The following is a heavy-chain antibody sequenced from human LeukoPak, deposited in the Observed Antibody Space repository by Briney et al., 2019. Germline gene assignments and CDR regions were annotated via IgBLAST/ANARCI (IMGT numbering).Heavy chain of an antibody. Sequence: SVKVSCKASGGTFSSYAISWVRQAPGQGLEWMGRIIPILGIANYAQKFQGRVTITADKSTSTAYMELSSLRSEDTAVYYCARDWYSGSYSHDAFDIWGQGTMVTVSS. J-gene: IGHJ3*02. D-gene: IGHD1-26*01. V-gene: IGHV1-69*04. CDR3: ARDWYSGSYSHDAFDI. CDR1: GGTFSSYA. CDR2: IIPILGIA.